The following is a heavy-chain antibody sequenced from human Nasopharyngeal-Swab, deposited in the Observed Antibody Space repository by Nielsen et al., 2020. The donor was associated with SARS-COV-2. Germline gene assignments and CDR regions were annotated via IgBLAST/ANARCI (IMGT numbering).Heavy chain of an antibody. D-gene: IGHD5-24*01. Sequence: GESLKISCQVSGDRFTNEWIGWVRQMPGKGLEYMGIIYPGDSETRYSPSFQGQVTISADKSINTVYLHWGSLKASDSAMYYCGRCRVGYTNTGFDYWGQGTLVTVSS. CDR1: GDRFTNEW. V-gene: IGHV5-51*01. CDR3: GRCRVGYTNTGFDY. CDR2: IYPGDSET. J-gene: IGHJ4*02.